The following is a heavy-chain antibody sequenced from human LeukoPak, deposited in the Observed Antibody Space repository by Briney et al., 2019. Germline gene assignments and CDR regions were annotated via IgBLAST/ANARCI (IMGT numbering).Heavy chain of an antibody. V-gene: IGHV3-72*01. CDR3: GRVVTYDRRAYYLDY. CDR2: IRPKARSYIT. CDR1: GFTFSDHY. D-gene: IGHD3-22*01. J-gene: IGHJ4*02. Sequence: GGALRLSCAASGFTFSDHYMDWVRQAPGEGLEWVSQIRPKARSYITEYAESVKGRFTISREDSKNSLYLQMNSLNTEDTAVYYCGRVVTYDRRAYYLDYWGQGTLVTVSA.